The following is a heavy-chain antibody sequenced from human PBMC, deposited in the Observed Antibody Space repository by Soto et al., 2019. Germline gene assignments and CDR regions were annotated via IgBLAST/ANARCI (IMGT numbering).Heavy chain of an antibody. D-gene: IGHD3-22*01. CDR1: GGSISSYY. CDR3: AAGSSGYYYPLDAFGI. V-gene: IGHV4-59*01. Sequence: PSETLSLTCTVSGGSISSYYWSWIRQPPGKGLEWIGYIYYSGSTNYNPSLKSRVTISVDTSKNQFSLKLSSVTAADTAVYYCAAGSSGYYYPLDAFGIWGQGTMVTVSS. CDR2: IYYSGST. J-gene: IGHJ3*02.